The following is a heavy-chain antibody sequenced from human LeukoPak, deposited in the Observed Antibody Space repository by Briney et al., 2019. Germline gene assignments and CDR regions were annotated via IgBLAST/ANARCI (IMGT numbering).Heavy chain of an antibody. CDR3: TTGRRYQLYDY. J-gene: IGHJ4*02. CDR1: GNTLTELS. V-gene: IGHV1-24*01. Sequence: RASVKVSCTVFGNTLTELSMHWVRQAPGKGLESMGGFAPEDGETIYAQQFQGRLTMTEDTSTDTAYMELSRLTSEDTAVYYCTTGRRYQLYDYWGQGTLVTVSS. D-gene: IGHD1-1*01. CDR2: FAPEDGET.